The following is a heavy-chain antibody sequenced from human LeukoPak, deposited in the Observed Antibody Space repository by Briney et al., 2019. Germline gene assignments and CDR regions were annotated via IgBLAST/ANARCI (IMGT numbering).Heavy chain of an antibody. CDR3: TKASAARCIGVFCYPFDH. CDR1: GFTFSSYG. D-gene: IGHD2-15*01. Sequence: PGGSLRLSCAASGFTFSSYGMHWVRQAPGKGLEWVAVISCDGSNKYYADSVKGRFTISRDNSKNILYLQMNSLRVEDTAVYYCTKASAARCIGVFCYPFDHWGQGTLVTVSS. V-gene: IGHV3-30*18. CDR2: ISCDGSNK. J-gene: IGHJ4*02.